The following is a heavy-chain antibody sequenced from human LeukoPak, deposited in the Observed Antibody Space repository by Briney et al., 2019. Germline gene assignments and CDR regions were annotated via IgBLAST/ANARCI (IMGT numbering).Heavy chain of an antibody. V-gene: IGHV4-34*01. CDR2: INHSGST. CDR3: ARKENDINWFDP. Sequence: PSETLSLTCAVYGGSFSGYYWSWIRQPPGKGVEWIGEINHSGSTNYNPSLKSRVTISVDTSKNQFSLKLSSVTAADTAVYYCARKENDINWFDPWGQGTLVTVSS. J-gene: IGHJ5*02. CDR1: GGSFSGYY. D-gene: IGHD3-9*01.